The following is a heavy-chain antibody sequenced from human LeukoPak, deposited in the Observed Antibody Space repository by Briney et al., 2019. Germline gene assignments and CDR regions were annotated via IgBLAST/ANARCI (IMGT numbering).Heavy chain of an antibody. V-gene: IGHV1-8*01. Sequence: GASVKVSCKASGYTFTSYDINWVRQATGQGLEWMGWMNPNSGNTGYAQKFQGRVTMTRNTSISTAYMELSSLRSEDTAVYYCASGVWSGYYTGLAPRFDYWGQGTLVTVSS. CDR3: ASGVWSGYYTGLAPRFDY. J-gene: IGHJ4*02. D-gene: IGHD3-3*01. CDR2: MNPNSGNT. CDR1: GYTFTSYD.